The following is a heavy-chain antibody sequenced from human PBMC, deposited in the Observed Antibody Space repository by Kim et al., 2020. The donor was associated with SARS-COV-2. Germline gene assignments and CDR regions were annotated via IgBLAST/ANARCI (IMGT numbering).Heavy chain of an antibody. V-gene: IGHV3-21*01. D-gene: IGHD2-21*01. CDR2: ISGSSNYR. J-gene: IGHJ5*01. Sequence: GGSLRLSCAASGFTFDDYSMHWVRQAPGKGLEWVSSISGSSNYRYYADSMSGRITISRDNSRNSLYLQMSGLRADDTALYYCVRGSAMVITNWFDSWG. CDR1: GFTFDDYS. CDR3: VRGSAMVITNWFDS.